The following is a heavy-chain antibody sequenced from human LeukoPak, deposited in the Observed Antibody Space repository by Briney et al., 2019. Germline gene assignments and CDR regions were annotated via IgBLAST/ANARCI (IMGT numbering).Heavy chain of an antibody. Sequence: GRSLRPSWAPFALTFSSYGIGWVRQAPGKWRGWVAFIPYDGSNTYYPASVKGRFPISRDNYTTPLFLELNSLRTQHTAVYYCAKPILGDVLRFLEWLLHAEYFQHWGQGTLVTVSS. D-gene: IGHD3-3*01. CDR3: AKPILGDVLRFLEWLLHAEYFQH. V-gene: IGHV3-30*02. CDR2: IPYDGSNT. J-gene: IGHJ1*01. CDR1: ALTFSSYG.